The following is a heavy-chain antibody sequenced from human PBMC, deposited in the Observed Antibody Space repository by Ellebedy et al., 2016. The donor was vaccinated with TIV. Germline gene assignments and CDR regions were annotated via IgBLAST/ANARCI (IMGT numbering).Heavy chain of an antibody. V-gene: IGHV3-30*18. D-gene: IGHD1-26*01. CDR1: GFTFSAFA. CDR3: AKSKTTYIVGADPFES. Sequence: GGSLRLSXAASGFTFSAFAMHWVRQAPGKGLEWVALISFDGSEKYYVESVKDRFTISRDNSKNALYLQVNSLRAEDTAVYFCAKSKTTYIVGADPFESWGQGTLITVSS. J-gene: IGHJ4*02. CDR2: ISFDGSEK.